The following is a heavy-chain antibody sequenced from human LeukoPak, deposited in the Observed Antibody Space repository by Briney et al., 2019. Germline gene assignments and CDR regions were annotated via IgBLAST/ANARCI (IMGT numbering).Heavy chain of an antibody. CDR3: ARDVRYFFDN. CDR1: GFTFSSYW. V-gene: IGHV3-74*01. Sequence: GGSLRLSCAASGFTFSSYWMHWVRHAPGKGLVWVSRIKSDGSTTSYADSVKGRFTISRDNAKNTLYLQMNSLRAEDTAVYYCARDVRYFFDNWGQGTLVTVSS. CDR2: IKSDGSTT. J-gene: IGHJ4*02.